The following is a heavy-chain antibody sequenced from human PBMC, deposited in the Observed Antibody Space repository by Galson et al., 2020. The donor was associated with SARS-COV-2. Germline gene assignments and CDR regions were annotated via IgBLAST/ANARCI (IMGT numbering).Heavy chain of an antibody. V-gene: IGHV3-73*01. J-gene: IGHJ4*02. D-gene: IGHD2-21*01. CDR3: TSVDCGVDC. CDR2: MRSKAHGYAT. Sequence: RGSLKISCAASGFTFSGSAVHWVRQASGKGLEWVGRMRSKAHGYATAYAASVNGRFTISRDDSKNTAYLQMNSLKTEDTAVYYCTSVDCGVDCYGQGTLVTVSS. CDR1: GFTFSGSA.